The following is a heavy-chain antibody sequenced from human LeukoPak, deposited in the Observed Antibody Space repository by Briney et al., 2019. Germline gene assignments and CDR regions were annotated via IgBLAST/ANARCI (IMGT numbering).Heavy chain of an antibody. J-gene: IGHJ4*02. V-gene: IGHV4-4*07. CDR1: GGSISSYY. Sequence: KSSETLSLTCTVSGGSISSYYWSWIRQPAGKGLEWIGRIYTSGSTNYNPSLKSRVTMSVDTSKNQFSLKLSSVTAADTAVYYCARDQYYYDSSGYQFDYWGQGTLVTVSS. CDR3: ARDQYYYDSSGYQFDY. D-gene: IGHD3-22*01. CDR2: IYTSGST.